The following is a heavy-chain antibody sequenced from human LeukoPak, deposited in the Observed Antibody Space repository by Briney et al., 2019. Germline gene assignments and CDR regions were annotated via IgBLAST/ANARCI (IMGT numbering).Heavy chain of an antibody. CDR2: VYYTGST. D-gene: IGHD3-22*01. Sequence: SETLSLTCTVSGASINNGDYYWTWIRQPPGKGLEWIGYVYYTGSTYYNPSLKSRVTISIDTSKNQFSLKLTSVTAADTAVYYCARLMAYYSDTSAYHEPGFDCWGQGTLVTVSS. CDR1: GASINNGDYY. CDR3: ARLMAYYSDTSAYHEPGFDC. V-gene: IGHV4-30-4*08. J-gene: IGHJ4*02.